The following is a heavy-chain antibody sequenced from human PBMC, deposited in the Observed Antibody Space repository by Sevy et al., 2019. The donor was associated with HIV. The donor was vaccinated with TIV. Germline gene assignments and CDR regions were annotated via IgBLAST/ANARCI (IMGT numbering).Heavy chain of an antibody. V-gene: IGHV1-69*06. CDR1: GGTFSSYA. CDR3: ARVGLRGDLRGLFEY. D-gene: IGHD3-10*01. CDR2: IIPIFGTA. J-gene: IGHJ4*02. Sequence: ASVKVSCKASGGTFSSYAISWVRQAPGQGLEWMGGIIPIFGTANYAQKFQGRVTITADKSTSTAYMELSSLRSEDTAVYYSARVGLRGDLRGLFEYWGQGTLVTVSS.